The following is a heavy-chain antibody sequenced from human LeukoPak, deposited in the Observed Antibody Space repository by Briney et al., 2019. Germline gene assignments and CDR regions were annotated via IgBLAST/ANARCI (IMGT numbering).Heavy chain of an antibody. D-gene: IGHD5-12*01. CDR2: ISSTGGTI. CDR1: GFTFNDYY. V-gene: IGHV3-11*01. CDR3: ATSITISKTYES. J-gene: IGHJ5*02. Sequence: GGSLRLSCVGSGFTFNDYYMSWVRQSPGKGLEWTAHISSTGGTILHADSVKGRFTISRDDAKRSVYLEMNSLTVEDTVVYYCATSITISKTYESWGQGTLVTVSS.